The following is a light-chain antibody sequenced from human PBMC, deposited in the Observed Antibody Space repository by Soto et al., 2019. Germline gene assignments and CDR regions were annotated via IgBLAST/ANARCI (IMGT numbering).Light chain of an antibody. J-gene: IGKJ1*01. V-gene: IGKV3-15*01. CDR2: AAS. CDR3: QQYETFSGT. CDR1: QSVGSN. Sequence: EILLTQSPATLSLSPGERATLSCRASQSVGSNVAWYQHKPGQAPRLLIFAASTRATGIPGRFSGSGSGTKFTLTIASLQPDDFATYYCQQYETFSGTFGPGTKVDIK.